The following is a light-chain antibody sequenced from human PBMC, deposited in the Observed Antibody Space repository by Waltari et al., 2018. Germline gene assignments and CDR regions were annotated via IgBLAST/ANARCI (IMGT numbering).Light chain of an antibody. CDR2: DAT. V-gene: IGKV1-39*01. J-gene: IGKJ3*01. CDR1: QSISTY. Sequence: DLQMTQSPSSLSASVGDRVTITCRASQSISTYLNWYQQKPGKAPNVLIYDATNLQSGVPSRFSGSGSGTEFSLTISSLQPEDFATYYCQQGARGAFTFGPGTTVDI. CDR3: QQGARGAFT.